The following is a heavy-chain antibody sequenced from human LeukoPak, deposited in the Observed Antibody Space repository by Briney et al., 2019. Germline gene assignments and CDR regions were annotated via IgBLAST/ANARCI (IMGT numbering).Heavy chain of an antibody. CDR2: IYYSGST. J-gene: IGHJ6*02. D-gene: IGHD6-19*01. V-gene: IGHV4-31*03. CDR3: AREGVAGWGLYGMDV. Sequence: PSETPSLTCTVSGGSISSGGYYWRWIRQHPGKGLEWIGYIYYSGSTYYNPSLQSRVTISVDTSKNQFSLKLSSVTAADTAVYYCAREGVAGWGLYGMDVWGQGTTVTVSS. CDR1: GGSISSGGYY.